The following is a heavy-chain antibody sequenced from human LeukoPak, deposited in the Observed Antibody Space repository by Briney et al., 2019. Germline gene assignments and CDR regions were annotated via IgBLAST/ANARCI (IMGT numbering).Heavy chain of an antibody. Sequence: ASVKVSCKASGYTFTGYYMHWVRQAPGQGLEWMGWINPNSGGTNYAQKFQGRVTITADESTSTAYMELSSLRSEDTAVYYCARGNGRITIFGEWLLVAFDIWGQGTMVTVSS. V-gene: IGHV1-2*02. CDR1: GYTFTGYY. D-gene: IGHD3-3*01. CDR3: ARGNGRITIFGEWLLVAFDI. J-gene: IGHJ3*02. CDR2: INPNSGGT.